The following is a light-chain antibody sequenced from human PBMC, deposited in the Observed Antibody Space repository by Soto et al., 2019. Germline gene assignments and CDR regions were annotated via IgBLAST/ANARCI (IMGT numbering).Light chain of an antibody. Sequence: QSVLAQPASVSGSPGQSITISCTGTSSDVGSGNVVSWYQHYPGKAPQLIIYEGFKRPSGVSSRFSGSKSGNTASLTISGLQAEDEAEYHCCSHAGSDTYVFGTGTKVTVL. J-gene: IGLJ1*01. CDR1: SSDVGSGNV. CDR2: EGF. V-gene: IGLV2-23*01. CDR3: CSHAGSDTYV.